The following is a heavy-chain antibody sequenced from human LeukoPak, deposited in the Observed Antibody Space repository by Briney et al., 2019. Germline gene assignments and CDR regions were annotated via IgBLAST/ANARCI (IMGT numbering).Heavy chain of an antibody. CDR1: GGSISSYY. J-gene: IGHJ4*02. Sequence: RPSETLSLTCTVSGGSISSYYWSWIRQPPGKGLEWIGYIYYSGSTNYNPSLKSRVTISVDTSKNQFSLKLSSVTAADTAVYCCARDIVRGVNDYWGQGTLVTVSS. CDR2: IYYSGST. CDR3: ARDIVRGVNDY. D-gene: IGHD3-10*01. V-gene: IGHV4-59*01.